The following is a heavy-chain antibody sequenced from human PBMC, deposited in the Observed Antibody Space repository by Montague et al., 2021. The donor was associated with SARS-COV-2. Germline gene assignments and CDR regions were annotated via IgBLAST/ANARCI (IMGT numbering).Heavy chain of an antibody. CDR1: GFMFSDYD. J-gene: IGHJ4*02. V-gene: IGHV3-11*01. Sequence: SLRFSCAASGFMFSDYDMSWVRQAPGKGLEWVSYISDSSTTKDYAGSVKGRFTISRDNAKKSLYLQMNSLRVEDTAVYYCARDEITLVRGLIVRRLDSWGQGTLVTVSS. D-gene: IGHD3-10*01. CDR3: ARDEITLVRGLIVRRLDS. CDR2: ISDSSTTK.